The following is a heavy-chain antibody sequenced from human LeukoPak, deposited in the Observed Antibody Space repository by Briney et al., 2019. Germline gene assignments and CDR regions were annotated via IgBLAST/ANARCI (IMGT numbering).Heavy chain of an antibody. J-gene: IGHJ6*03. CDR3: ARALYFYYYYMDV. CDR2: INPNSGGT. Sequence: GASVKVSCEASGYTFTGYYMHWVRQAPGQGLEWMGWINPNSGGTNYAQKFQGRVTMTRDTSISAAYMELSRLRSDDTAVYYCARALYFYYYYMDVWGKGTTVTISS. CDR1: GYTFTGYY. V-gene: IGHV1-2*02.